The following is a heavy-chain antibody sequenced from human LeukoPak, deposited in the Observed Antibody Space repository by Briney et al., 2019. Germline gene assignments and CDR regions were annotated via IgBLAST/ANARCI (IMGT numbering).Heavy chain of an antibody. V-gene: IGHV3-53*01. Sequence: GGSLRLSCAASGFTVSDNYMSWARQAPGKGLEWVSLIYSAGSTYYADSVTGRFTISRDNSKNTLFLQMNSLRAEDTAVYYCARRGDGGRSFDYWGQGTLVTVSS. J-gene: IGHJ4*02. CDR1: GFTVSDNY. CDR2: IYSAGST. D-gene: IGHD4-23*01. CDR3: ARRGDGGRSFDY.